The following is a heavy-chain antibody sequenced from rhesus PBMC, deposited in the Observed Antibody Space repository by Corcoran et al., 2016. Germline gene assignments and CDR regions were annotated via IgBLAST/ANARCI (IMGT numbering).Heavy chain of an antibody. J-gene: IGHJ5-1*01. D-gene: IGHD6S26*01. CDR2: VIGGGSN. CDR3: AREGSIGWSQNRFDV. V-gene: IGHV4S14*01. CDR1: GYSISSGYY. Sequence: QVQLQESGPGLVKPSETLSLTCAVSGYSISSGYYWGWVSQHPGKGLEGIGHVIGGGSNYINPALKSGVAISADPSKNPFYLKLGSVPASDTAVYYCAREGSIGWSQNRFDVWGPGVLATVSS.